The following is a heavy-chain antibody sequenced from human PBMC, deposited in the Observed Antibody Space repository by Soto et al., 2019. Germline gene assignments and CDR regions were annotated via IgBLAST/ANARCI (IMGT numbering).Heavy chain of an antibody. CDR3: AKLLWFGELPYGMDV. D-gene: IGHD3-10*01. J-gene: IGHJ6*02. CDR1: GFTFSSYG. CDR2: ISYDGSNK. Sequence: PGGSLRLSCAASGFTFSSYGMHWVRQAPGKGLEWVAVISYDGSNKYYADSVKGRFTISRDNSKNTLYLQMNSLRAEDTAVYYCAKLLWFGELPYGMDVWGQGTTVTVSS. V-gene: IGHV3-30*18.